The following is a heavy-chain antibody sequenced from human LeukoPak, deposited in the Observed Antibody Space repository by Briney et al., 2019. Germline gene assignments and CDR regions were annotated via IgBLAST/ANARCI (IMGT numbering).Heavy chain of an antibody. Sequence: PGGSLRLSCAGSGFTFTDSYMNWIRQAPGKGPEWISYIDSSATILHYADSVKGRFTISRDNAKNSLYLQMNSLRAEDTAIYYCAREERLRYWGQGALVIVSS. CDR2: IDSSATIL. CDR3: AREERLRY. CDR1: GFTFTDSY. V-gene: IGHV3-11*04. D-gene: IGHD5-24*01. J-gene: IGHJ4*02.